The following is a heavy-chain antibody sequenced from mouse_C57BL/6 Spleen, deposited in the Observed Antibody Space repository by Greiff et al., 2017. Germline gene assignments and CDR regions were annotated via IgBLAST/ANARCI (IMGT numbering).Heavy chain of an antibody. CDR2: INPNNGGT. CDR3: ARSGIYDGYYPAGFAY. Sequence: EVQLQQSGPELVKPGASVKISCKASGYTFTDYYMNWVKQSHGKSLEWIGDINPNNGGTSYNQKFKGKATLTVDKSSSTAYMELRSLTSEDSAVYYCARSGIYDGYYPAGFAYWGQGTLVTVSA. V-gene: IGHV1-26*01. CDR1: GYTFTDYY. D-gene: IGHD2-3*01. J-gene: IGHJ3*01.